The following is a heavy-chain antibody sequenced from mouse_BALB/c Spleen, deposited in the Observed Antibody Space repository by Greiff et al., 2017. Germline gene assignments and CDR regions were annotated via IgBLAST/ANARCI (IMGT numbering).Heavy chain of an antibody. J-gene: IGHJ3*01. CDR1: GFSLTSYG. V-gene: IGHV2-2*02. CDR2: IWSGGST. Sequence: QVHVKQSGPGLVQPSQSLSITCTVSGFSLTSYGVHWVRQSPGKGLEWLGVIWSGGSTDYNAAFISRLSISKDNSKSQVFFKMNSLQANDTAIYYCARNPSTVVATDGAYWGQGTLVTVSA. D-gene: IGHD1-1*01. CDR3: ARNPSTVVATDGAY.